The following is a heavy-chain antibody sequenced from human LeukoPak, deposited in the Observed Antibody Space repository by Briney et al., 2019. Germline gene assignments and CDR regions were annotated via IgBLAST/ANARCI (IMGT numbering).Heavy chain of an antibody. J-gene: IGHJ4*02. CDR1: GFTFSSYS. Sequence: GGSLRLSCAASGFTFSSYSMNWVRQAPGKGLEWVSYISSSSSTIYYADSVKGRFTISRDNAKNSLYLQMNSLRAEDTAVYYCAREMYYYDSSGYLRPPDLDYWGQGTLVTVSS. D-gene: IGHD3-22*01. V-gene: IGHV3-48*04. CDR2: ISSSSSTI. CDR3: AREMYYYDSSGYLRPPDLDY.